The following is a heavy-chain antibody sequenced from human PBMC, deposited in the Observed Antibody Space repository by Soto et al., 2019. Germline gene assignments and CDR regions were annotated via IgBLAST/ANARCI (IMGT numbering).Heavy chain of an antibody. J-gene: IGHJ4*02. CDR1: GGSFSSGRYF. CDR3: ARLDYGYYLDY. D-gene: IGHD4-17*01. V-gene: IGHV4-39*02. CDR2: ISYSGST. Sequence: QLQLQESGPGLVKPSETLSLTCTVSGGSFSSGRYFWGWIRQPPGKGLEWIGSISYSGSTYYNPSLKSRVTLSVDTSRNHFSLRLTSVTAADTAVYYCARLDYGYYLDYWGPGTLVTVSS.